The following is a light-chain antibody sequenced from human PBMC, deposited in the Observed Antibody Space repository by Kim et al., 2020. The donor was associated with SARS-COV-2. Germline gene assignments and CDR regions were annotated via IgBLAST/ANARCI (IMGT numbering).Light chain of an antibody. V-gene: IGLV2-8*01. Sequence: QSAPTQPPSASGSPGQSVTISCTGTSSDVGGYNYVSWYQQHPGKAPKLMIYEVSKRPSGVPDRFSGSKSGNTASLTVSGLQAEDEADYYCSSYAGSSNFVFGTGTKVTVL. CDR2: EVS. CDR1: SSDVGGYNY. CDR3: SSYAGSSNFV. J-gene: IGLJ1*01.